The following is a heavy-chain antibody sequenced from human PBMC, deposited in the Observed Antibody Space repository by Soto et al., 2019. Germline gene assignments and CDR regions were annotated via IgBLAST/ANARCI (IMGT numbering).Heavy chain of an antibody. J-gene: IGHJ5*02. CDR3: AKDPWYNWNYEGWFDP. V-gene: IGHV3-23*01. Sequence: EVQLLESGGGLVQPGGSLRLSCAASGFTFSSYAMSWVRQAPGKGLERVSGISGSGGSTYYADSVKGRFTISRDNSKNTLYLQMNSLRAEDTAVYYCAKDPWYNWNYEGWFDPCGQGTLVTVSS. CDR1: GFTFSSYA. CDR2: ISGSGGST. D-gene: IGHD1-7*01.